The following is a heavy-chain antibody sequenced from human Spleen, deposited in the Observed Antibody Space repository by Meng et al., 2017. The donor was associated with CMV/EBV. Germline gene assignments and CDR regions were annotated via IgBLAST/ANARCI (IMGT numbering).Heavy chain of an antibody. D-gene: IGHD1-26*01. CDR1: GASISTYY. Sequence: GSLRLSCSVSGASISTYYWSWIRQPPGKGLEWIGNIHYSGSTNYNPSLKGRVTMSVATSEDQFSLRLNFVTAADTAVYYCARGLTNSGSFVGYYALDVWGQGATVTVSS. CDR2: IHYSGST. CDR3: ARGLTNSGSFVGYYALDV. V-gene: IGHV4-59*01. J-gene: IGHJ6*02.